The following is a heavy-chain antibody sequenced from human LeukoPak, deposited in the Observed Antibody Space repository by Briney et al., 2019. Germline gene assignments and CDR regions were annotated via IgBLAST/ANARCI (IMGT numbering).Heavy chain of an antibody. Sequence: GASVKVSCKASGGTFSSYAISWVRQAPGQGLEWMGWINPNNGDTKYAQKFQGRVSMTRDTSITTAYMEMSRVTPDDTALYYCACEYKYDRSGANAFDIWGQGTMVTVSS. CDR1: GGTFSSYA. J-gene: IGHJ3*02. D-gene: IGHD3-22*01. CDR2: INPNNGDT. V-gene: IGHV1-2*02. CDR3: ACEYKYDRSGANAFDI.